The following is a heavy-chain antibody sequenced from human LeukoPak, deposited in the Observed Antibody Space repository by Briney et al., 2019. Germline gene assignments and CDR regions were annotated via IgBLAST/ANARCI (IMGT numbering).Heavy chain of an antibody. CDR2: INAGDGNT. CDR3: ARGQQATGWHVDL. CDR1: GYSFSNYA. D-gene: IGHD1-1*01. J-gene: IGHJ2*01. Sequence: GASVKVSCKASGYSFSNYAMHWVRQAPGQRLEWIGWINAGDGNTEYSQKFQGRVTITRDTSASTDYMELSSLKFEDTAIYFCARGQQATGWHVDLWGRGTLVTVSS. V-gene: IGHV1-3*01.